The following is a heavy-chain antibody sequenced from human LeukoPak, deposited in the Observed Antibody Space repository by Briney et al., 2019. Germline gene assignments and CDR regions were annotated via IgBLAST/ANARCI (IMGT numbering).Heavy chain of an antibody. CDR3: ARDSCSAGSCYSASAPFYGMDI. CDR1: GYTFIEYG. CDR2: INAGNGNT. Sequence: ALVKVSCKASGYTFIEYGIFWMRQTPGQRPEWMGRINAGNGNTKYSQSLQGRVTITRDTSASTTYMELSGLRSEDTAVYYCARDSCSAGSCYSASAPFYGMDIWGQGTTVAVSS. V-gene: IGHV1-3*01. J-gene: IGHJ6*02. D-gene: IGHD2-15*01.